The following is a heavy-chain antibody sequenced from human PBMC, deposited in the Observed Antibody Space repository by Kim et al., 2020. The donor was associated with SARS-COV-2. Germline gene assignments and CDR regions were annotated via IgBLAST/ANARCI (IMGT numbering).Heavy chain of an antibody. V-gene: IGHV3-48*02. D-gene: IGHD2-2*03. CDR2: ISSSSTI. J-gene: IGHJ1*01. CDR3: AGGYCSSTSCLHEYFQH. Sequence: GGSLRLSCAASGFTFSSYSMNWVRQAPGKGLEWVSYISSSSTIYYADSVKGRFTISRDNAKNSLYLQMNSLRDEDTAVYYCAGGYCSSTSCLHEYFQHWGQGTLVTVSS. CDR1: GFTFSSYS.